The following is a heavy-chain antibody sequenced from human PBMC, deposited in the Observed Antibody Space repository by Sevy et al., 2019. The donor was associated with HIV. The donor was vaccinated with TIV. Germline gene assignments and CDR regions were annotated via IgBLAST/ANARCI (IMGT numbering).Heavy chain of an antibody. V-gene: IGHV3-13*01. CDR1: GFTFSSYE. Sequence: GGSLRLSCAASGFTFSSYEMHWVRQLRGGGLEWVSAIGIAGDTFYADSVRGRFTISRENARNSLNLQMNSLRAGDSATYYCAREGLSSYSDGFDIWGQGTMVTVSS. J-gene: IGHJ3*02. CDR2: IGIAGDT. D-gene: IGHD6-6*01. CDR3: AREGLSSYSDGFDI.